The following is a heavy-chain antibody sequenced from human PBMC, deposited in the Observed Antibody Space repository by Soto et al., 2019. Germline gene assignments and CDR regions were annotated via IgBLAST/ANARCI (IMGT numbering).Heavy chain of an antibody. Sequence: QVQLQESGPGLVKPSETLFLTCTVSGGSISSYYWSWIRQPPGKGLEWIGYIYYSGSTNYNPSLKSRVTISVDTANNQFSLNLSSVTAAHTAVYYCARDPLGWYYFDYWGHGTLVTVSS. V-gene: IGHV4-59*01. CDR1: GGSISSYY. CDR2: IYYSGST. J-gene: IGHJ4*01. D-gene: IGHD6-19*01. CDR3: ARDPLGWYYFDY.